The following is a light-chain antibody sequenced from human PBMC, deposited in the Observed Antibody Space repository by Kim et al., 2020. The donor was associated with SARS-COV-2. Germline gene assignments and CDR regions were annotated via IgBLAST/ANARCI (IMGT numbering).Light chain of an antibody. CDR3: QQSYTTPRT. CDR2: AAS. V-gene: IGKV1-39*01. CDR1: QSISTY. Sequence: SSVGDRVTITCRASQSISTYLNWYQQKPGKAPNLLIYAASSLQSGVPSRFSGSASGTEFTLTISSLQPEDFATYYCQQSYTTPRTFGQGTKVDIK. J-gene: IGKJ1*01.